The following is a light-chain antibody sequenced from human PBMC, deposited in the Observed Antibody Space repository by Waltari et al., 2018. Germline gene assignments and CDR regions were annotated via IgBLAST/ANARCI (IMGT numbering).Light chain of an antibody. CDR2: GAS. CDR3: QQYGSSLWT. J-gene: IGKJ1*01. CDR1: ARLLRSD. V-gene: IGKV3-20*01. Sequence: RAVARLLRSDLAWYQQDPGQAARALVYGASSGATGIPDRCGGSGSGTDFPLTISSLEPEDFVVYYCQQYGSSLWTFGQGTTVEI.